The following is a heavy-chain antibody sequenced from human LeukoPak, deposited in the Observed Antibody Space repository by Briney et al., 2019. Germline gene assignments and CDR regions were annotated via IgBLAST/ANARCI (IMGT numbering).Heavy chain of an antibody. J-gene: IGHJ1*01. CDR3: ARGHRELLVSEYFQH. V-gene: IGHV1-8*01. Sequence: ASVKVSCKASGYTFTSYDINWVRQATGQGLEWMGWMNPNSGNTGYAQKFQGRVTMTRNTSISTAYMELSGLRSEDTAVYYCARGHRELLVSEYFQHWGQGTLVTVSS. CDR2: MNPNSGNT. D-gene: IGHD1-26*01. CDR1: GYTFTSYD.